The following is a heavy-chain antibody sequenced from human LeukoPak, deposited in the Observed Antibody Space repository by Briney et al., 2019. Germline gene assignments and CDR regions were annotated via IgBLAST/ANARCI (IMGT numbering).Heavy chain of an antibody. D-gene: IGHD1-26*01. CDR1: GFNFSSYW. Sequence: GGSLRLSCAASGFNFSSYWMTWVRQAPGKGLEWVANIKEDGSEKYYVDSVKGRFTISRDNAKNSLYLQMNSLRAEDTAVYYCGSGSYCDCWGQGTLVTVSS. CDR2: IKEDGSEK. V-gene: IGHV3-7*01. CDR3: GSGSYCDC. J-gene: IGHJ4*02.